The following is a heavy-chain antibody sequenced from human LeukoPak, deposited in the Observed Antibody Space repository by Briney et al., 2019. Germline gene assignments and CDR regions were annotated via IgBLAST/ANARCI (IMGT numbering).Heavy chain of an antibody. CDR2: IYHSGST. D-gene: IGHD6-19*01. V-gene: IGHV4-38-2*01. Sequence: PSETLSLTCAVSGYSISSGYYWCCIRQPPGRGLEWIGTIYHSGSTYYNPSLRSRVTISVDTSKNQFSLKLSSVTAADTAVYYCARGTRSGWYGNFDYWGQGTLVTVSS. J-gene: IGHJ4*02. CDR1: GYSISSGYY. CDR3: ARGTRSGWYGNFDY.